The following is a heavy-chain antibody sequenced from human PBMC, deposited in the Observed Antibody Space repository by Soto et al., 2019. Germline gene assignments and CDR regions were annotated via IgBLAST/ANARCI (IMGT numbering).Heavy chain of an antibody. CDR1: GDSYSISTYS. D-gene: IGHD6-19*01. Sequence: SETLSLTCNMSGDSYSISTYSWSWIRQPPGKALQWIGFVYQSGVTSYNPSLASRVSISLDRSNNQCSLKLKSVTAADTAVYFCAGMPYTSGLRFDPWGPGTLVTVSS. J-gene: IGHJ5*02. V-gene: IGHV4-30-2*01. CDR2: VYQSGVT. CDR3: AGMPYTSGLRFDP.